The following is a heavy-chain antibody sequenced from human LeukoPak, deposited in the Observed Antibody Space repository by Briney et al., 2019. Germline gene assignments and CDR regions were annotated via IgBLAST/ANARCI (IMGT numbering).Heavy chain of an antibody. CDR2: ISAYNGNT. CDR1: GYNFTRYG. J-gene: IGHJ5*02. D-gene: IGHD3-10*01. V-gene: IGHV1-18*01. CDR3: ARDWKDVRGVKGWFDP. Sequence: ASVKVSCKASGYNFTRYGISWVRQAPGQGLEWMGWISAYNGNTNYAQKLQGRVTMTTDTSTSTAYMELRSLRSDDTAVYYCARDWKDVRGVKGWFDPWGQGTQVTVSS.